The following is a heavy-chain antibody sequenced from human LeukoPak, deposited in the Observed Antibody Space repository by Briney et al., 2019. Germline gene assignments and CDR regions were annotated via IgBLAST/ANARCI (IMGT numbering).Heavy chain of an antibody. CDR2: ITGSSTYI. Sequence: GGSLRLSCAVSGFTFSSYTMNWVRQAPGKGLEWVSSITGSSTYIYYAGSVKGRFTISRDNAKNSLYLQMNNLGAEDTAVYYCARDLTVTSTCWFDLWGQGTLVTVSS. CDR1: GFTFSSYT. J-gene: IGHJ5*02. D-gene: IGHD4-11*01. V-gene: IGHV3-21*01. CDR3: ARDLTVTSTCWFDL.